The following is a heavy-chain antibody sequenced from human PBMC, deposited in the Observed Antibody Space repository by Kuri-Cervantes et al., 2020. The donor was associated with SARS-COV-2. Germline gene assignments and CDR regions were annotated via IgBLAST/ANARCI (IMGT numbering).Heavy chain of an antibody. CDR3: AGDQVGAPYYYYYYMDV. CDR1: GYTFTSYG. V-gene: IGHV1-18*01. Sequence: ASVKVSCKASGYTFTSYGISWVRQAPGQGLEWMGWISAYNGKTNYVQKFQGRVTMTTDTATSTAYMELRRLRSDDTAVYYCAGDQVGAPYYYYYYMDVWGKGTTVTVSS. CDR2: ISAYNGKT. D-gene: IGHD1-26*01. J-gene: IGHJ6*03.